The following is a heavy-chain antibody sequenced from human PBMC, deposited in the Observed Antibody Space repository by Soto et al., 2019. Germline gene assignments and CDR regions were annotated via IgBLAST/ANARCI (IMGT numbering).Heavy chain of an antibody. D-gene: IGHD5-18*01. Sequence: EVQLVESGGGLVQPGGSLRLSCAASGFTFSSYSMNWVRQAPGKGLEWVSYISSSSSTIYYAVSVKGRFTISRDNAKNSLYLQMNSLRDEATAVYYCASLLGGYSYGPRYYYYGMDVWGQGTTVTVSS. V-gene: IGHV3-48*02. CDR1: GFTFSSYS. CDR3: ASLLGGYSYGPRYYYYGMDV. CDR2: ISSSSSTI. J-gene: IGHJ6*02.